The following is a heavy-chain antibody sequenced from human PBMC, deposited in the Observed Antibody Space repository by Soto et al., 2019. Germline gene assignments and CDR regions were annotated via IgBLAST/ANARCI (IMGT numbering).Heavy chain of an antibody. D-gene: IGHD3-16*02. CDR3: AKDNDYVWGSYRRAGYGY. CDR2: ISYDGSNK. V-gene: IGHV3-30*18. CDR1: GFTFSSYG. J-gene: IGHJ4*02. Sequence: GGSLRLSCAASGFTFSSYGMHWVRQAPGKGLEWVAVISYDGSNKYYADSVKGRFTISRDNSKNTLYLQMNSLRAEDTAVYYCAKDNDYVWGSYRRAGYGYWGQGTLVTVSS.